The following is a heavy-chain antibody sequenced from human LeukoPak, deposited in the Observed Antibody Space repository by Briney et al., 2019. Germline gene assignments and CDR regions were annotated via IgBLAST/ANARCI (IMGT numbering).Heavy chain of an antibody. CDR3: ARDTPEGSYFDY. CDR2: IYYSGST. Sequence: SETLSLTCTVSGGSISSSSYYWGWIRQPPGKGLEWIGSIYYSGSTYYNPSLKSRVTISVDTSKNQFSLKLSSVPAADTAVYYRARDTPEGSYFDYWGQGALVTVSS. CDR1: GGSISSSSYY. J-gene: IGHJ4*02. D-gene: IGHD2-15*01. V-gene: IGHV4-39*07.